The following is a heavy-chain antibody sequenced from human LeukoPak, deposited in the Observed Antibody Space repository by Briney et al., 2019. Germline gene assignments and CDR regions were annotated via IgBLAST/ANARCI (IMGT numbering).Heavy chain of an antibody. V-gene: IGHV4-38-2*01. J-gene: IGHJ4*02. CDR3: ARGGLSTVTTEPFDY. D-gene: IGHD4-11*01. CDR2: IYHSGST. CDR1: GGSFSGFY. Sequence: PSETLSLTCAVYGGSFSGFYWGWIRQPPGKGLEWIGSIYHSGSTYYNPSLKSRVTISVDTSKNQFSLKLSSVTATDTAVYYCARGGLSTVTTEPFDYWGQGTLVTVSS.